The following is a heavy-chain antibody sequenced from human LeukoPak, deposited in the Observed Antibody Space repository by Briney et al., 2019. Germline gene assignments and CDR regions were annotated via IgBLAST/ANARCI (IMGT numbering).Heavy chain of an antibody. D-gene: IGHD6-19*01. CDR1: GFTFSDYA. J-gene: IGHJ5*02. CDR2: ISHNGVSQ. CDR3: AKERRGWFQES. Sequence: PGRSLRLSCAASGFTFSDYAMHWVRQAPGKGLEWVALISHNGVSQYYADSVRGRFTISRDNFQSTLYLQMNSLSAEDTAVYYCAKERRGWFQESWGRGILVTVSS. V-gene: IGHV3-30*18.